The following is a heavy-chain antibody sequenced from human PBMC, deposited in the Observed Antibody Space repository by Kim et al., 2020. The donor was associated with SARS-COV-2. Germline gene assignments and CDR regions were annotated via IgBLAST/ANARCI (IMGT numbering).Heavy chain of an antibody. CDR1: GFTFRSYT. D-gene: IGHD3-9*01. CDR2: ISSSSTYI. J-gene: IGHJ2*01. CDR3: ARGYSDYYFDV. Sequence: GGSLRLSCAASGFTFRSYTMNWVRQAPGKGLEWVSSISSSSTYINYADSVKGRFTISRDNAENSLYLQMISLRAEDTAVYYCARGYSDYYFDVWGRGTLVTVSS. V-gene: IGHV3-21*01.